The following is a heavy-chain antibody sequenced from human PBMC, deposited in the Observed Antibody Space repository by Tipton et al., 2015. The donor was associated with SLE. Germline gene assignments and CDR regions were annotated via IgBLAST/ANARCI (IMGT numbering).Heavy chain of an antibody. CDR2: IYYSGST. Sequence: LRLSCTVSGGSISSSSYYWGWIRQPPGKGLVWIGSIYYSGSTYYNPSPKSRVTISVDTSKNQFSQKLSSVTAADTAVYYCARRLGQVDFDYWGQGTLVTVSS. D-gene: IGHD3-22*01. CDR1: GGSISSSSYY. V-gene: IGHV4-39*07. J-gene: IGHJ4*02. CDR3: ARRLGQVDFDY.